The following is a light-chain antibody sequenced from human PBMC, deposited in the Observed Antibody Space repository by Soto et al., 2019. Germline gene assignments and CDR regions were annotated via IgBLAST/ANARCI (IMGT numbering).Light chain of an antibody. J-gene: IGKJ1*01. Sequence: EIVLTQSPGTLSLSPGERATLSCRASQSVSSSYLAWYQQRPGQAPRLLIYGASSRATGIPDRFSGSGSGTDFTLTISRLEPEDFAMYYCQQYGGSPKTFGQGTKEEIK. V-gene: IGKV3-20*01. CDR1: QSVSSSY. CDR3: QQYGGSPKT. CDR2: GAS.